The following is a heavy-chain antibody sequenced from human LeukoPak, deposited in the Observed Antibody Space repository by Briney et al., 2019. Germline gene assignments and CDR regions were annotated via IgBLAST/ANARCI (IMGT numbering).Heavy chain of an antibody. J-gene: IGHJ5*02. CDR1: GGSISSSSYY. V-gene: IGHV4-39*01. Sequence: PSETLSLTCTVSGGSISSSSYYWGWIRQPPGTGLQWIGNIYYSGSTYYNPSLKSRVTISVDTSKNQFSLKLSSVTAADTAAYYCARHGGIAALNWFDPWGQGTLVTVSS. CDR3: ARHGGIAALNWFDP. CDR2: IYYSGST. D-gene: IGHD6-13*01.